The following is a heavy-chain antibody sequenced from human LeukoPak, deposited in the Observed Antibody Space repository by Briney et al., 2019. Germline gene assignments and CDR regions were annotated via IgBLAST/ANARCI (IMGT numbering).Heavy chain of an antibody. CDR2: IDPSSTYI. CDR3: AKDRGGVIPDY. Sequence: GGSLRLSCAASGFTFRSYSMNWVRQAPGKGLEWVSAIDPSSTYIYYADSVKGRFTISRDNSKNTLYVQMNSLRAEDTAVYYCAKDRGGVIPDYRGQGTLVTVSS. CDR1: GFTFRSYS. D-gene: IGHD3-16*02. V-gene: IGHV3-21*04. J-gene: IGHJ4*02.